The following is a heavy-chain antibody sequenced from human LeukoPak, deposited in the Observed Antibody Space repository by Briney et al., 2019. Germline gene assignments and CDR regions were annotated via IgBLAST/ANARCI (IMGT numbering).Heavy chain of an antibody. CDR2: INHSGST. J-gene: IGHJ4*02. CDR1: GGSFSGYY. Sequence: SETLSLTCAVYGGSFSGYYWSWIRQPPGKGLEWIGEINHSGSTNYNPSLKSRVTISADTSKNQFSLKLSSVTAADTAVYYCACLVGATERTHDYWGQGTLVTVSS. V-gene: IGHV4-34*01. CDR3: ACLVGATERTHDY. D-gene: IGHD1-26*01.